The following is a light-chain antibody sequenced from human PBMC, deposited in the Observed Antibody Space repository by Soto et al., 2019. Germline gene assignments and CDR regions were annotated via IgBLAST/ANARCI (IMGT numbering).Light chain of an antibody. CDR3: QQSYSTPLT. Sequence: DLQMTQSPSSLSASVGDRVTITCRASQTIGRYLNWYQQKEGKAPTVLIYAASILQSGVPPRFSGSASGTEFTLTISSLQPEDFATYYCQQSYSTPLTFGGGTQVEI. V-gene: IGKV1-39*01. CDR2: AAS. J-gene: IGKJ4*01. CDR1: QTIGRY.